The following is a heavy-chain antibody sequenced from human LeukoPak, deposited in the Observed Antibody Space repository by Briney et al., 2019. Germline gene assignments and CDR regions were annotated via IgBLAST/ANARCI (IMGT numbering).Heavy chain of an antibody. CDR3: AREGRLSGTYYGGGWFDP. Sequence: GASVKVSCKTSGYTFTGHYMHWVRQVPGQGREGMGWISNSGGTNYAQKFQGRVTMTRATSISTAYMELSWLRSDDTALYYCAREGRLSGTYYGGGWFDPWGQGTLVIVSS. J-gene: IGHJ5*02. CDR1: GYTFTGHY. V-gene: IGHV1-2*02. D-gene: IGHD4-23*01. CDR2: ISNSGGT.